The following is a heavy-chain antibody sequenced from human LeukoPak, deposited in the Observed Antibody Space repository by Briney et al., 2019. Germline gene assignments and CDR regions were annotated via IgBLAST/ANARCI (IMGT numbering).Heavy chain of an antibody. V-gene: IGHV4-59*01. CDR2: IYYSGST. D-gene: IGHD3-9*01. CDR1: GGSISSYY. Sequence: SETLSLTCTVSGGSISSYYWSWIRQPPGKGLEWIGYIYYSGSTNYNPSLKSRVTISVDTSKNQFSLKLSSVTAADTAVYYCARVSRYFDWSYQNYYGMDVWGQGTTVTVSS. CDR3: ARVSRYFDWSYQNYYGMDV. J-gene: IGHJ6*02.